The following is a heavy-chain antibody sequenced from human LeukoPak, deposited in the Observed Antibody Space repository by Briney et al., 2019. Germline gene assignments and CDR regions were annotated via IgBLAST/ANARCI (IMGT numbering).Heavy chain of an antibody. CDR3: ARHMFTRSWYYTFDI. J-gene: IGHJ3*02. D-gene: IGHD6-13*01. CDR2: IYYSGRS. Sequence: SETLSLTCTVSGGSISNTRYYWGWIRQPPGKGLEWIGSIYYSGRSSYNPSLQSRVTISVDTSKSQFSLKLSSVTAADAAVYYCARHMFTRSWYYTFDIWGQGTMVTVSS. CDR1: GGSISNTRYY. V-gene: IGHV4-39*01.